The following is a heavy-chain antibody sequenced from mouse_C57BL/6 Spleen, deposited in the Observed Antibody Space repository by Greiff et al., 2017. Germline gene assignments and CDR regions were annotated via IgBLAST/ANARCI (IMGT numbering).Heavy chain of an antibody. CDR3: ARYRTGIDY. D-gene: IGHD4-1*01. J-gene: IGHJ2*01. CDR1: GFTFTDYY. CDR2: IRNKANGYTT. Sequence: EVKLVESGGGLVQPGGSLSLSCAASGFTFTDYYMSWVRQPPGKALEWLGFIRNKANGYTTEYSASVKGRFTISRDNSQSILYLQMNALRAEDSATYYCARYRTGIDYWGQGTTLTVSS. V-gene: IGHV7-3*01.